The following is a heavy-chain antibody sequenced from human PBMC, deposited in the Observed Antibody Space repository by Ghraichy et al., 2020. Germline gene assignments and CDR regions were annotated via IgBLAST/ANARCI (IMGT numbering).Heavy chain of an antibody. V-gene: IGHV3-23*01. D-gene: IGHD3-9*01. CDR2: ISPSVDNT. Sequence: GGSLRLSCAASGFNFSKSAMSWVRQAPGRGLEWISAISPSVDNTDYADSVKGRFSISRDNSKNTLYLKMNSMRAADTAIYYCARILVVYDILTGFDIWGQGTLVTVSS. J-gene: IGHJ4*02. CDR3: ARILVVYDILTGFDI. CDR1: GFNFSKSA.